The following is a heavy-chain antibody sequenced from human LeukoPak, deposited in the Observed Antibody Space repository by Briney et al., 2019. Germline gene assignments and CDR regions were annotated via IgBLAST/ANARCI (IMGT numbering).Heavy chain of an antibody. CDR3: AKFFIAAAGITGNWFDP. V-gene: IGHV3-23*01. Sequence: GGSLRLSCAASGLTFSSYAMGWVRRAPGKGLGWVSAISGSGGSTYYADSVKGRFTISRDNSKNTLYLQMNSLRAEDTAVYYCAKFFIAAAGITGNWFDPWGQGTLVTVSS. D-gene: IGHD6-13*01. CDR1: GLTFSSYA. J-gene: IGHJ5*02. CDR2: ISGSGGST.